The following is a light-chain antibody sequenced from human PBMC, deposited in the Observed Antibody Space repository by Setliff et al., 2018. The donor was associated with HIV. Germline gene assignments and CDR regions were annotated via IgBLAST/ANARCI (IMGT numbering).Light chain of an antibody. J-gene: IGLJ1*01. V-gene: IGLV2-14*02. CDR3: CSYTSSSTLYV. CDR2: DVS. CDR1: SSDVGSYNL. Sequence: QSALAQPASVSGSPGQSITISCTGTSSDVGSYNLVSWYQQHPGKAPKLMIYDVSDRPSGVSNRFSGSKSGNTASLTISGLQAEDEADYYCCSYTSSSTLYVFGTGTKVTVL.